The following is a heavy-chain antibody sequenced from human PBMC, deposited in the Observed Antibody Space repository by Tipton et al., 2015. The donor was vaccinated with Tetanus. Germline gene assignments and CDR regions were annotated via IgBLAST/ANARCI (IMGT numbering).Heavy chain of an antibody. CDR1: GGSVSSGGYY. Sequence: TLSLTCTVSGGSVSSGGYYWSWIRQPPGKGLEWIGYIYYSGSTHYNPSLKSRVTISVDTSKNQFSLKLSSVTAADTAVYYCAREEGELGRGYYFDYWGQGTLVTVSS. V-gene: IGHV4-61*08. D-gene: IGHD1-26*01. J-gene: IGHJ4*02. CDR3: AREEGELGRGYYFDY. CDR2: IYYSGST.